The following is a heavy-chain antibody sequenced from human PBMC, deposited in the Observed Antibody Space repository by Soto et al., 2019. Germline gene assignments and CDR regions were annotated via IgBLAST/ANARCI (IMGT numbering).Heavy chain of an antibody. Sequence: EVHLVESGGGLVQPGGSLRLSCSVSGFTFSAFAMHWVRQAPGKGLEYVSSISSEGGTTYYADSVKGRFTIARDNSKNTLYLQMSSLRPEDTAVYYCVKDRWVEYWGQGSLVTVSS. CDR1: GFTFSAFA. CDR3: VKDRWVEY. V-gene: IGHV3-64D*06. CDR2: ISSEGGTT. D-gene: IGHD1-26*01. J-gene: IGHJ4*02.